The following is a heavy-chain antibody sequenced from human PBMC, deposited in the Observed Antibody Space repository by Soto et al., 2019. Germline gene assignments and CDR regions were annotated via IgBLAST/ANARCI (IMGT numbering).Heavy chain of an antibody. J-gene: IGHJ4*02. CDR3: ATELESSFVY. CDR2: ISWNSGSI. Sequence: PGGSLRLSCAASGFTFDDYAMHWVRQAPGKGLEWVSGISWNSGSIGYADSVKGRFTISRDNAKNSLYLQMNSLRDEDTAVYYCATELESSFVYLGQETLDTVSS. V-gene: IGHV3-9*01. CDR1: GFTFDDYA.